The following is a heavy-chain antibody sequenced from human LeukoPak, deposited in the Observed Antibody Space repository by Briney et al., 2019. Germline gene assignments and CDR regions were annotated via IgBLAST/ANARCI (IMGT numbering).Heavy chain of an antibody. J-gene: IGHJ4*02. CDR3: TRGRGI. CDR1: GGSNSSSAYY. V-gene: IGHV4-39*07. Sequence: SETLSLTCSVSGGSNSSSAYYWGRIRQPPGQGLEWIGSIYYSGNTYYNPSLKSRVTMSVDTSKNQFSLKLSSVTATDTAVYYCTRGRGIWGQGTLVTVSS. D-gene: IGHD3-10*01. CDR2: IYYSGNT.